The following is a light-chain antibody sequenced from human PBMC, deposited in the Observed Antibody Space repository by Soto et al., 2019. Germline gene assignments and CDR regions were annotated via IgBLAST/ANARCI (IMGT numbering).Light chain of an antibody. CDR2: EVS. CDR3: SSYTSSNTLV. Sequence: QSALTQPASVSGSPGQSITIPCTGTSSNVGGYQYVSWYQQHPGKAPKPMIYEVSNRPSGVSNRFSGSKSGNTASLTISGLQPEDETDYYCSSYTSSNTLVFGTGTKLTVL. J-gene: IGLJ1*01. V-gene: IGLV2-14*01. CDR1: SSNVGGYQY.